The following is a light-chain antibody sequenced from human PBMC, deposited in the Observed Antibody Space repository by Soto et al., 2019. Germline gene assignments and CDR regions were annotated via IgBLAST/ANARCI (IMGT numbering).Light chain of an antibody. J-gene: IGKJ1*01. CDR3: QQFGT. Sequence: DIQMTQSPSTLSATVGDRVTITCRASQSINTWLAWYQQKPGKAPKLLIYDASSLESGVPSRFSGSGSGTEFTLTISSLQPDDFATYSCQQFGTFGQGTKV. CDR2: DAS. CDR1: QSINTW. V-gene: IGKV1-5*01.